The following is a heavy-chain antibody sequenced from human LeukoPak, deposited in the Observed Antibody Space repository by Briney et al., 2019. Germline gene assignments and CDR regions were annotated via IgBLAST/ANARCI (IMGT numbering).Heavy chain of an antibody. J-gene: IGHJ3*02. V-gene: IGHV1-69*04. CDR1: GGTFSSYA. Sequence: ASVKVSFKSSGGTFSSYAISWVRQAPGQGLEWMGRIIPILGIANYAQKFQGRVTITADKSTSTAYMELSSLRSEDTAVYYCARVRAGATTSGAFDIWGQGTMVTVSS. CDR3: ARVRAGATTSGAFDI. D-gene: IGHD1-26*01. CDR2: IIPILGIA.